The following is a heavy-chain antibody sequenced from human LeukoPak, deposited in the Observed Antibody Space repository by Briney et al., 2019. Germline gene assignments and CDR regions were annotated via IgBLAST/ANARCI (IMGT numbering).Heavy chain of an antibody. D-gene: IGHD4-17*01. CDR1: GGSISSYY. J-gene: IGHJ4*02. CDR2: IYYSGST. V-gene: IGHV4-59*12. CDR3: ARYTVTYFDY. Sequence: SETLSLTCTVSGGSISSYYWSWIRQPPGKGLEWIGYIYYSGSTNYNPSLKSRVTISVDTSKNQFSLKLSSVTAADTAVYYCARYTVTYFDYWGQGTLVTVSP.